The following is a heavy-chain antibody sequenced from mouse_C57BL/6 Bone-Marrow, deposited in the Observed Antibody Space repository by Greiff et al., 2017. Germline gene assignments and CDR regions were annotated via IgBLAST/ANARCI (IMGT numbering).Heavy chain of an antibody. Sequence: VQLQQSGAELARPGASVKMSCKASGYTFTSYTMHWVKPRPGQGLEWIGYINPSSGYTKYNQKFKDKATLTADKSSSTAYMQLSSLTSEDSAVYYCASWDALYYAMDYGGQGTSVTVSA. V-gene: IGHV1-4*01. CDR3: ASWDALYYAMDY. CDR2: INPSSGYT. J-gene: IGHJ4*01. D-gene: IGHD4-1*01. CDR1: GYTFTSYT.